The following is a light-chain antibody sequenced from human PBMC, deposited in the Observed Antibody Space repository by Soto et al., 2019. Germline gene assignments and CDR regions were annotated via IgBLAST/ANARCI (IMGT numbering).Light chain of an antibody. V-gene: IGLV1-47*01. CDR2: RNN. J-gene: IGLJ1*01. CDR3: AAWDDSLSVPFV. Sequence: QSVLTQPPSASGTPGQRVTISCSGSSSNIGSNYVYWYQQLPGTAPKLLIYRNNQRPSGVPDRFSGSKSGTSASLAISGLRSEDEADYYCAAWDDSLSVPFVFGTGT. CDR1: SSNIGSNY.